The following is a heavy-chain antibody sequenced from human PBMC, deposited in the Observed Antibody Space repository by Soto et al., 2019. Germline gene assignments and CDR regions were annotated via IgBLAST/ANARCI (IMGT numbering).Heavy chain of an antibody. CDR3: TTGEN. D-gene: IGHD3-16*01. Sequence: EVLLVESGGGLAKPGEALRLSCEASGFTFRNVWMPWIRRAPGRGLEWVVTMQEEADGGATDYGAPVAGRFTISRDDSQRILYLQRTSLKSEDTGLYYCTTGENWGRGTLGTFAS. J-gene: IGHJ4*02. CDR1: GFTFRNVW. V-gene: IGHV3-15*01. CDR2: MQEEADGGAT.